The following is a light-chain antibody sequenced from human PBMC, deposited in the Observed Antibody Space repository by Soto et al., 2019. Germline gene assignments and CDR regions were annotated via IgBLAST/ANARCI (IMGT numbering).Light chain of an antibody. CDR1: QSVSSY. CDR3: QQYSRWPRET. J-gene: IGKJ3*01. CDR2: EAS. Sequence: EIVLTQSPGTLSLSPGERATLSCRASQSVSSYLSWYQQKPGQAPRLLIYEASKRATGIPARFSGSGSGTDFTLTISSLETEDFAVYFCQQYSRWPRETFGPGTKVDIK. V-gene: IGKV3-11*01.